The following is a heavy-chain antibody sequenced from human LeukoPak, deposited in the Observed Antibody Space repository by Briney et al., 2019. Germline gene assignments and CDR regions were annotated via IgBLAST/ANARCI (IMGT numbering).Heavy chain of an antibody. J-gene: IGHJ4*02. D-gene: IGHD2-15*01. CDR1: GDSISNYY. CDR2: IYYSGST. CDR3: ARETCSGGSCFQFDF. Sequence: SETLSLTCTVSGDSISNYYWSWIRQSPGKGLEWIGYIYYSGSTNYNPSLKSRVTISVDTSKNQFSLKLSSVTAADTAVYYCARETCSGGSCFQFDFWGQGTLATVSS. V-gene: IGHV4-59*01.